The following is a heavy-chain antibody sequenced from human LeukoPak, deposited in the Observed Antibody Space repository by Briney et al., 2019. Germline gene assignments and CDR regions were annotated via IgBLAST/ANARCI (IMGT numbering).Heavy chain of an antibody. Sequence: PSETLSLTCTVSGGSISSGGYYWSWIRQHPGKGLEWIGYIYYSGSTYYNPSLKSRVTISVYTSKNQFSLKLSSVTAADTAVYYCARDLSRGQLGRAFDIWGQGTMVTVSS. CDR3: ARDLSRGQLGRAFDI. CDR2: IYYSGST. D-gene: IGHD6-6*01. CDR1: GGSISSGGYY. J-gene: IGHJ3*02. V-gene: IGHV4-31*03.